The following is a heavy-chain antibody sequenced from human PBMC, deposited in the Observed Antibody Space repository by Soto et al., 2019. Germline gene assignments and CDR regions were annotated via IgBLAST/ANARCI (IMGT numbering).Heavy chain of an antibody. CDR1: GYTFTSYG. Sequence: ASVKVSCKASGYTFTSYGISWVRQAPGQGLEWMGWISAYNGNTNYAQKLQGRVTMTTDTSTSTAYMELRSLRSDDTAVYYCARDKMEGSSSWYGPYYYYGMDVWGQGTTVTVSS. CDR3: ARDKMEGSSSWYGPYYYYGMDV. CDR2: ISAYNGNT. D-gene: IGHD6-13*01. J-gene: IGHJ6*02. V-gene: IGHV1-18*01.